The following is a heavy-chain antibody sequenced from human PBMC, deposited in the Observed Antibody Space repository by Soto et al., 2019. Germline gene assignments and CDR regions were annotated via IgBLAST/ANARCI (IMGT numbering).Heavy chain of an antibody. J-gene: IGHJ6*02. Sequence: VSGPTLVNPTQTLTLTCTFSGFSLSTSGMCVGWIRQPPGKALEWLALIDWDDDKYYSTSLKTRLTISKDTSKNQVVLTMTNMDPVDTATYYCARIERSPYYYYYGMDVWGQGTTVTVSS. CDR2: IDWDDDK. D-gene: IGHD1-26*01. V-gene: IGHV2-70*01. CDR3: ARIERSPYYYYYGMDV. CDR1: GFSLSTSGMC.